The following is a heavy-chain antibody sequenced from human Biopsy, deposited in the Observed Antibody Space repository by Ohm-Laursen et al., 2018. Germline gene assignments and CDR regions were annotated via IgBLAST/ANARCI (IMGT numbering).Heavy chain of an antibody. V-gene: IGHV1-69*06. CDR1: GGTFSNYG. D-gene: IGHD3-9*01. CDR3: ATKLTGYFHH. J-gene: IGHJ1*01. CDR2: NIPILGTG. Sequence: SSVKVSCKAPGGTFSNYGVNRVRQAPGQGLEWLGGNIPILGTGNYAQKFQDRVTVAADTSTSTATMELRSLRSDDTAMYYCATKLTGYFHHWGQGTLVIVSS.